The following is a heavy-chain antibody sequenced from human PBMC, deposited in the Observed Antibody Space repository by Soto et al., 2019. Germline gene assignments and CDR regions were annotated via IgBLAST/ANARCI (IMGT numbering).Heavy chain of an antibody. J-gene: IGHJ6*02. CDR1: GGSVSSGSYY. V-gene: IGHV4-61*01. CDR3: ASVGIAVAGTIDYYYGMDV. Sequence: SETLSLTCTVSGGSVSSGSYYWSWIRQPPGKGLEWIGYIYYSGSTNYNPSLKSRVTISVDTSKNQFSLKLSSVTAADTAVYYCASVGIAVAGTIDYYYGMDVWGQGTTVTVS. D-gene: IGHD6-19*01. CDR2: IYYSGST.